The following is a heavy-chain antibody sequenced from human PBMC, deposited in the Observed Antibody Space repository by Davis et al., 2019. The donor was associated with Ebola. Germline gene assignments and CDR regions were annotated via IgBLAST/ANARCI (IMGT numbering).Heavy chain of an antibody. J-gene: IGHJ4*02. V-gene: IGHV3-72*01. CDR1: GITFGDHY. D-gene: IGHD4-11*01. Sequence: GGSLRLSCAASGITFGDHYMDWVRQAPGRGLEWVGRARRKVDNYDTEYAASVKGRFIISRDDSTNSLYLEMNSLRTEDTAVYYCTKVSITVGARYFDSWGQGILVTVSS. CDR2: ARRKVDNYDT. CDR3: TKVSITVGARYFDS.